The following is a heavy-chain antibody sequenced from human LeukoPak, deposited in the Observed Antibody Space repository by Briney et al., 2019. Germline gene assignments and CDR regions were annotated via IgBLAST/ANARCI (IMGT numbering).Heavy chain of an antibody. Sequence: GASVKVSCKASGYTFTTYGISWVRQAPGQGLEWMGGIIPIFGTANYAQKFQGRVTITTDESTSTAYMELSSLRSEDTAVYYCARERGSGYEFDYWGQGTLVTVSS. CDR3: ARERGSGYEFDY. V-gene: IGHV1-69*05. J-gene: IGHJ4*02. CDR2: IIPIFGTA. CDR1: GYTFTTYG. D-gene: IGHD5-12*01.